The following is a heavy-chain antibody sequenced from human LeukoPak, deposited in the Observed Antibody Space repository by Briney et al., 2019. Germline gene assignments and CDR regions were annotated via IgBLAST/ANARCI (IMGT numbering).Heavy chain of an antibody. Sequence: PGGSLRLSCAAPGFTFDDYGMNWVRQVPGKGLEWVSGINGNGGSTGYGDSVKGRFTISRDNAKNPLYLQMNSLRVEDTALYYCARESGYCSSSSCPCLDYWGQGTLVTVSS. CDR3: ARESGYCSSSSCPCLDY. CDR2: INGNGGST. V-gene: IGHV3-20*04. J-gene: IGHJ4*02. CDR1: GFTFDDYG. D-gene: IGHD2-2*01.